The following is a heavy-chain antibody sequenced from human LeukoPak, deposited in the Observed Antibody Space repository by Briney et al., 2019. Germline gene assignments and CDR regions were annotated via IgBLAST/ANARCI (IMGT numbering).Heavy chain of an antibody. D-gene: IGHD6-19*01. CDR1: GFTHSSYS. V-gene: IGHV3-21*01. CDR2: ISSSSSYI. Sequence: GGSLRLSCAASGFTHSSYSMNWVRQAPGKGLEWVSSISSSSSYIYYADSVKGRFTISRDNAKNSLYLQMSSLRAEDTAVYYCARVSSYSRGGYVDYWGQGTLVTVSS. J-gene: IGHJ4*02. CDR3: ARVSSYSRGGYVDY.